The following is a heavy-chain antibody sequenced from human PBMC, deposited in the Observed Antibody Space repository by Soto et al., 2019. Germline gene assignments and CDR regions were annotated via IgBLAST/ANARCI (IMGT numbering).Heavy chain of an antibody. CDR2: IDHDGPT. Sequence: EVQLEEFGGGLVQPGRSLRLSCAGSGFTFSNYWMHWVRQAPGKGLEWVSRIDHDGPTDYADSVRGRFTISRDNAENTLYLQMNSLRPEDTAVYYCVRDSHGDYWGQGTLVTVSS. CDR1: GFTFSNYW. CDR3: VRDSHGDY. V-gene: IGHV3-74*01. J-gene: IGHJ4*02.